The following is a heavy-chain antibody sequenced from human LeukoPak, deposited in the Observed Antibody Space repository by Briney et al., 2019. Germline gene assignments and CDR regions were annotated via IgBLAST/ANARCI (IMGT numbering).Heavy chain of an antibody. V-gene: IGHV3-74*01. J-gene: IGHJ4*02. Sequence: KGLVWVSRISTDGRSSNYADSVKGRFTISRDNAKNALYLQMNSLRDEDTAVYYCVRGMGDWGQGTLVTVSS. D-gene: IGHD1-26*01. CDR3: VRGMGD. CDR2: ISTDGRSS.